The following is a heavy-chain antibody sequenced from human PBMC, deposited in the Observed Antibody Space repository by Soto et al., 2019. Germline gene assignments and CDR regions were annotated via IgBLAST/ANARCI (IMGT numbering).Heavy chain of an antibody. Sequence: GGSLRLSCTASGFSISDYYMYWIRQSPGKGLEWLSCISSSCSSRYYADSVKGRFIISRDNAKNSLCLQGDGLRVEHTAVYYCARDRYTNYVNYFDPWGQGTLVTVSS. CDR3: ARDRYTNYVNYFDP. D-gene: IGHD2-2*02. V-gene: IGHV3-11*01. J-gene: IGHJ5*02. CDR2: ISSSCSSR. CDR1: GFSISDYY.